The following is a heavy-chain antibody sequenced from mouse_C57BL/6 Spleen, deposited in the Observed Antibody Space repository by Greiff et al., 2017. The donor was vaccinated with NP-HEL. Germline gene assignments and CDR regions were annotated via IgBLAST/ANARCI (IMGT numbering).Heavy chain of an antibody. V-gene: IGHV1-52*01. J-gene: IGHJ3*01. CDR1: GYTFTSYW. CDR3: ARLGPEAWFAY. D-gene: IGHD4-1*01. CDR2: IDPSDSET. Sequence: QVQLKQPGAELVRPGSSVKLSCKASGYTFTSYWMHWVKQRPIQGLEWIGNIDPSDSETHYNQKFKDKATLTVDKSSSTAYMQLSSLTSEDSAVYYCARLGPEAWFAYWGQGTLVTVSA.